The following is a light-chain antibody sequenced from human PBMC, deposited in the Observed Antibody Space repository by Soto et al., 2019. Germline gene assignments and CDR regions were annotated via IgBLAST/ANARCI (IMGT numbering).Light chain of an antibody. J-gene: IGKJ4*01. V-gene: IGKV3-20*01. CDR2: DAY. Sequence: EFLSTYSPGTLSYPPVERETLSCSSSQTVRNNYLAWYQQKPGQAPRLMIYDAYSRATGIPNRFSGSGSGTDFTLAINRLEPEDFAVYYCLKFGISAPFTFGGGNKVDIK. CDR3: LKFGISAPFT. CDR1: QTVRNNY.